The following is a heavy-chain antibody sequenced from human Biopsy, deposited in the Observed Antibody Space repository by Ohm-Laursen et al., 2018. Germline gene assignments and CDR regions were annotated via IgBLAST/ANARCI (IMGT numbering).Heavy chain of an antibody. J-gene: IGHJ5*02. CDR1: GFTFNIYA. D-gene: IGHD3-10*01. Sequence: SLRLSCSASGFTFNIYAMNWVRQAPGKGLEWVSTISGTTTKTYYADSVKGRFTISRDNSKNTVSLQMNSLRVEDTAVYYCAKGRSGGTGHGNWFDPWGQGALVTVSS. CDR2: ISGTTTKT. CDR3: AKGRSGGTGHGNWFDP. V-gene: IGHV3-23*01.